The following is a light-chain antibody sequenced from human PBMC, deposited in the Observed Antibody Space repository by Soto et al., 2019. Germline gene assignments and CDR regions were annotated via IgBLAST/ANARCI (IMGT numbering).Light chain of an antibody. CDR2: DVS. CDR3: TSYTTSFTYV. J-gene: IGLJ1*01. CDR1: SSDVGGYNF. Sequence: QSALPQPASVSGSPGQSITISCTGTSSDVGGYNFVSWYQHHPGKAPKLIIYDVSNRPSGVSNRFSGSKSGNTASLTISGLQAEDDADYYCTSYTTSFTYVFGTGTKVTVL. V-gene: IGLV2-14*03.